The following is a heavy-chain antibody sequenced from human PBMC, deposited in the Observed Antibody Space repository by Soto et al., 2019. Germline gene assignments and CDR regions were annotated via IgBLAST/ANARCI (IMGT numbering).Heavy chain of an antibody. CDR3: ARHGYYYDSSGSTRAFDI. CDR1: GDSISSSSYY. D-gene: IGHD3-22*01. Sequence: PSETLSLTCPVSGDSISSSSYYWGWIRQPPGKGLEWIGTIYYSGTTYYNPSLKSRVAISIDTSKNQISLNLSSVTAADTAVYFCARHGYYYDSSGSTRAFDIWGHGTMVTV. J-gene: IGHJ3*02. CDR2: IYYSGTT. V-gene: IGHV4-39*01.